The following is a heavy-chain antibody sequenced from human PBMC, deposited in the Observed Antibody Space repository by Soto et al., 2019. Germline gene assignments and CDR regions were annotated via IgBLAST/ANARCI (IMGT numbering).Heavy chain of an antibody. V-gene: IGHV3-9*01. Sequence: GGSLRLSCAASGFTFDDYAMHWVRQAPGKGLEWVSGISWNSGSIGYADSVKGRFTISRDNAKNSLYLQMNSLRAEDTALYYCAKDAWKDQYYYDSSGYYFDYWGQGTLVTVSS. CDR2: ISWNSGSI. CDR1: GFTFDDYA. J-gene: IGHJ4*02. D-gene: IGHD3-22*01. CDR3: AKDAWKDQYYYDSSGYYFDY.